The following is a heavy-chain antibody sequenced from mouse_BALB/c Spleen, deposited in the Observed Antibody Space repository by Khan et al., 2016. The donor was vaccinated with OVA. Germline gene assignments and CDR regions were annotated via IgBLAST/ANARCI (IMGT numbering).Heavy chain of an antibody. D-gene: IGHD1-1*01. V-gene: IGHV3-2*02. Sequence: EVKLLESGPGLVKPSQSLSLTCTVTCYSITTDYAWNWIRQFPGNKLEWMGYISYSGNTKYNPSLKSRISITRDTSKNQFFLQLKSVTTEDTARYYCARIYGGDFDYWGQGTTLTVSS. CDR3: ARIYGGDFDY. CDR1: CYSITTDYA. CDR2: ISYSGNT. J-gene: IGHJ2*01.